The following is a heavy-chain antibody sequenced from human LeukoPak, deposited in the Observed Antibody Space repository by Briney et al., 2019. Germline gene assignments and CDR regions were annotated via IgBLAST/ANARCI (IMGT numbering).Heavy chain of an antibody. CDR3: TTGAYYYDSSGYYRLDY. Sequence: GGSLRLSCAASGFTFSNHGMNWVRQAPGKGLEWVGRIKSKTDGGTTDYAAPVKGRFTISRDDSKNTLYLQMNSLKTEDTAVYYCTTGAYYYDSSGYYRLDYWGQGTLVTVSS. CDR2: IKSKTDGGTT. CDR1: GFTFSNHG. D-gene: IGHD3-22*01. V-gene: IGHV3-15*01. J-gene: IGHJ4*02.